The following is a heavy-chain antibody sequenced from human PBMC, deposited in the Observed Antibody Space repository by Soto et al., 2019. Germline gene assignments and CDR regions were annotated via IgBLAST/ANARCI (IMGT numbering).Heavy chain of an antibody. J-gene: IGHJ5*02. V-gene: IGHV4-61*01. CDR1: GGSVSSGSYY. Sequence: QVQLQESGPGLVKPSETLSLTCTVSGGSVSSGSYYWSWIRQPPGKGLEWIGYIYYSGSTNYNPSLKSRVTTSVDTSKNQFSLKLSSVTAADTAVYYCARATYYDFWSGYSNWFDPWGKGTLVTVSS. CDR2: IYYSGST. CDR3: ARATYYDFWSGYSNWFDP. D-gene: IGHD3-3*01.